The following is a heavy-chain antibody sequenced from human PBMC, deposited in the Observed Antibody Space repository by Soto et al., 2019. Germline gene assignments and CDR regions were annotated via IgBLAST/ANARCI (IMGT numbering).Heavy chain of an antibody. D-gene: IGHD3-10*01. CDR1: DDSISSSNYY. V-gene: IGHV4-39*07. CDR3: ARTDYGSGSYYNFDF. J-gene: IGHJ4*02. Sequence: SETLSLTCSVSDDSISSSNYYRAWIRQPPGKGLEWIGSIHYTGSTYYNPSLKSRVTISVDTSKNQFSLKLTSVTAADTAVYYCARTDYGSGSYYNFDFWGQGTLVTVSS. CDR2: IHYTGST.